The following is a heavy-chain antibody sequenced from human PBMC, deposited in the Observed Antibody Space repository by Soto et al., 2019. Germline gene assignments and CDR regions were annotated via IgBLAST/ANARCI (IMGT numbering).Heavy chain of an antibody. CDR1: GFTFSSYW. V-gene: IGHV3-23*01. J-gene: IGHJ4*02. Sequence: GGSLRLSCAASGFTFSSYWMHWVRQAPGKGLEWVSAISYGGGTTYYADSVKGRFTISRDNSKNTLYLQMNSLRAEDTAVYYCAKNPGYYYDSTGYHFDYWGQGTLVTVSS. CDR3: AKNPGYYYDSTGYHFDY. D-gene: IGHD3-22*01. CDR2: ISYGGGTT.